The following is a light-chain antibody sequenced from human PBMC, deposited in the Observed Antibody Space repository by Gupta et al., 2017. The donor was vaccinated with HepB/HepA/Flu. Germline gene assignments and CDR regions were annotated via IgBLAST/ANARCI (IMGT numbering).Light chain of an antibody. V-gene: IGKV1-39*01. Sequence: DIQMTQSPYSLSASVGDRVTITCRASQSITNYLNWYQQKPGKAPKLMIYAASSLQGGVPSRLSGSGSGTDFTLTITSRQPEDSATYYGQQRYSSPINFGGGTKVEIK. CDR3: QQRYSSPIN. J-gene: IGKJ4*01. CDR1: QSITNY. CDR2: AAS.